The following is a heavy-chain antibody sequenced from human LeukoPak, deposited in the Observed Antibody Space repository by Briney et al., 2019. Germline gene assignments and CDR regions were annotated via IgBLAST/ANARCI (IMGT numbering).Heavy chain of an antibody. Sequence: GGSLRLSCAASGFTFSSYGMTWVRQAPGKGLEWVSYISSSSTIYYADSVKGRFTISRDNAKNSLYLQLNSLRAEDTAVYYCARGGCSGGSCYFPDYWGQGALVTVSS. V-gene: IGHV3-48*01. J-gene: IGHJ4*02. CDR3: ARGGCSGGSCYFPDY. CDR1: GFTFSSYG. D-gene: IGHD2-15*01. CDR2: ISSSSTI.